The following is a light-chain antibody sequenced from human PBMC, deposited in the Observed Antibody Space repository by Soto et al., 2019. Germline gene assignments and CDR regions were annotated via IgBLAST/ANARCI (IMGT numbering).Light chain of an antibody. CDR2: GAS. V-gene: IGKV3-20*01. CDR1: QSVDSRF. Sequence: EIVLTQSPGSLSLSPGERATLSCRASQSVDSRFFAWYQQRPGQAPRLLIYGASRRATGIPDRFTGSGSGTDFTLTSSGLEPEDFALYDCQQYDSSVTFGLGTKVEIK. J-gene: IGKJ1*01. CDR3: QQYDSSVT.